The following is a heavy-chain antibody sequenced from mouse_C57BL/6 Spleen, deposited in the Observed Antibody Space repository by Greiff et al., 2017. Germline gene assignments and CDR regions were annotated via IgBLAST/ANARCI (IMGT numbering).Heavy chain of an antibody. CDR3: TRSSYYYGSSPYAMDY. V-gene: IGHV1-55*01. J-gene: IGHJ4*01. D-gene: IGHD1-1*01. CDR2: IDPGSGST. Sequence: QVQLQQPGAELVKPGASVKMSCKASGYTFTSYWITWVKQRPGQGLEWIGDIDPGSGSTNYNEKFKSKATLTVDTSSSTAYMQLSSLTSEDSAVYCCTRSSYYYGSSPYAMDYWGQGTSVTVSS. CDR1: GYTFTSYW.